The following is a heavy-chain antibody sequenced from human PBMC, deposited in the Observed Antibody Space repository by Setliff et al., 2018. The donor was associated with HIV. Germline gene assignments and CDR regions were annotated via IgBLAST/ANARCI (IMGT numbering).Heavy chain of an antibody. J-gene: IGHJ4*02. CDR3: ARVKSGTLGGYVDY. V-gene: IGHV4-59*12. D-gene: IGHD3-16*01. CDR2: IVDSGST. CDR1: GGSLTNFW. Sequence: SETLSLTCTLYGGSLTNFWWTWIRQSPGKGLEWIGEIVDSGSTTYNPSLKSRVTISLDTSKKQFSLKLSSVTAADTAVYFCARVKSGTLGGYVDYWGQGTLVTVS.